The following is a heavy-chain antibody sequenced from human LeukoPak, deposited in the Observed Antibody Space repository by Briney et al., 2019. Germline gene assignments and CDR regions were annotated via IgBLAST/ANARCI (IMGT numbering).Heavy chain of an antibody. CDR2: ISDTGRST. D-gene: IGHD4-17*01. CDR1: GFTFSSYA. Sequence: GGSLRLSCAASGFTFSSYAMTWVRQAPGKGLEWVSGISDTGRSTYYADSVKGRFTIPRSNSKSTLYLQMNSLRDEDTAVYYCAKVLRGLAYYGDYRDWGQGTLVTVSS. J-gene: IGHJ4*02. V-gene: IGHV3-23*01. CDR3: AKVLRGLAYYGDYRD.